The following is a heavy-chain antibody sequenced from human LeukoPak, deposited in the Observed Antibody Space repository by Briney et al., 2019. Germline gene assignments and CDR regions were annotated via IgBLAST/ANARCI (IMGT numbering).Heavy chain of an antibody. CDR3: AKGLRYGSGSYPDY. J-gene: IGHJ4*02. CDR2: ISYDGSNK. V-gene: IGHV3-30*18. D-gene: IGHD3-10*01. CDR1: GFTFSSYG. Sequence: GGSLRLSCAASGFTFSSYGMHWVRQAPGKGLEWVAVISYDGSNKYYADSVKGRFTISRDNSKNTLYLQMNSLRAEDTAVYYCAKGLRYGSGSYPDYWGQGTLVTVSS.